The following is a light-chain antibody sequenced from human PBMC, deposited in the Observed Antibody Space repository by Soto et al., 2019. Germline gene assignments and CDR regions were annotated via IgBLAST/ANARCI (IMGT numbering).Light chain of an antibody. CDR1: QSVGTY. V-gene: IGKV3-11*01. CDR3: QQRRAWPRV. J-gene: IGKJ4*01. Sequence: EIVLTQSPATLSLSPGERATLSCRASQSVGTYLVWYQQKPGQAPRLLIYDASKRAIGIPDRFSGSGSGTDFTLPISSLEPGDSAVYYCQQRRAWPRVFGGGTRMG. CDR2: DAS.